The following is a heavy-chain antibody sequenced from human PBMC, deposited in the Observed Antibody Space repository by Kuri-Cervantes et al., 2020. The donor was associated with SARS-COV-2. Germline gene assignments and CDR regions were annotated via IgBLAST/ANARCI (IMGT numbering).Heavy chain of an antibody. CDR2: INAGNGNT. CDR1: GYTFTSYA. V-gene: IGHV1-3*01. CDR3: ARGGSSWYIHQYYFDY. Sequence: ASVKVSCKASGYTFTSYAMHWVRQAPGQRLEWMGWINAGNGNTKYSQKFQGRVTITRDTSASTAYMELSSLRSEDTAVYYCARGGSSWYIHQYYFDYWGQGTLVTVSS. J-gene: IGHJ4*02. D-gene: IGHD6-13*01.